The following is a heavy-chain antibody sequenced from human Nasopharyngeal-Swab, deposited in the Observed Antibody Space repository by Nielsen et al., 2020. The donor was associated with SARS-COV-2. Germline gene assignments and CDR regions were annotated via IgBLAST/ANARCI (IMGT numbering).Heavy chain of an antibody. V-gene: IGHV3-23*03. J-gene: IGHJ2*01. CDR3: ARAILLMAGDWYLEL. Sequence: GESLKISCAASGFTFSSYAMSWVRQGPGKGLEWVSVVYGDGRDTFYADSVKGRFIISRDLSNNPLYLHMNSLRADDTAVYYCARAILLMAGDWYLELWGRGTLVTVSS. CDR2: VYGDGRDT. D-gene: IGHD2-8*01. CDR1: GFTFSSYA.